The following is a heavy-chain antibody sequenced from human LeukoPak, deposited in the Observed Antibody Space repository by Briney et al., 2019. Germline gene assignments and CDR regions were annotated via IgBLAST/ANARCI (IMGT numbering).Heavy chain of an antibody. CDR2: INPKSGGA. D-gene: IGHD5-24*01. Sequence: ASVKVSCKASGYTFSDYFMHWVRQAPGQGLEWGGWINPKSGGANSAQKFQGRVTMNRDTSISTGYMELSSLRSDDTAIYYCARDRYGDGFAFFDYWGQGTLVTVSS. CDR3: ARDRYGDGFAFFDY. V-gene: IGHV1-2*02. CDR1: GYTFSDYF. J-gene: IGHJ4*02.